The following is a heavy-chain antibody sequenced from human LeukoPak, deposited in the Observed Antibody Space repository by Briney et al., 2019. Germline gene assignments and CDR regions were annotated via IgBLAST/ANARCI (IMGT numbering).Heavy chain of an antibody. CDR2: ISWNSGSI. CDR1: GFTFDDYA. D-gene: IGHD3-3*01. Sequence: GGSLRLSCAASGFTFDDYAMHWVRQAPGKGLEWVSGISWNSGSIGYADSVKGRFTIPRDNAKNSLYLQMNSLRAEDTALYYCAKGAGYDFWSGYYKTWGQGTLVTVSS. CDR3: AKGAGYDFWSGYYKT. V-gene: IGHV3-9*01. J-gene: IGHJ5*02.